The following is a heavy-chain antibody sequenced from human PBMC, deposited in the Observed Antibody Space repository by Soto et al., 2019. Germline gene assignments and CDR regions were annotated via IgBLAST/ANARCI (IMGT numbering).Heavy chain of an antibody. CDR1: GFTFTTFW. V-gene: IGHV3-74*01. CDR2: IDPDETVT. J-gene: IGHJ4*01. CDR3: TRAGTSTVSFFDY. D-gene: IGHD4-17*01. Sequence: GGSLRLSCAASGFTFTTFWMHWVRQVPGKGLEWVSRIDPDETVTDYADSVRGRFTISRGNPKNTLYLQMDSLRDDDTAVYYCTRAGTSTVSFFDYWGHGTLVTVSS.